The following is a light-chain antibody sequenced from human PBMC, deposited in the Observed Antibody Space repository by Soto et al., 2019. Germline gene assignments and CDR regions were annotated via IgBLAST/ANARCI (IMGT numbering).Light chain of an antibody. CDR3: QQCAGAGT. J-gene: IGKJ1*01. CDR1: QSVGSS. V-gene: IGKV3-20*01. CDR2: GAS. Sequence: EIVFTQSPRTLSLSPSERASLXCRASQSVGSSLSWYQQKPGQAPRLLFYGASNRATAIPDRFSGSGFGTDVTLTFTGMEYEYFAVYYWQQCAGAGTFGQGTQVDIK.